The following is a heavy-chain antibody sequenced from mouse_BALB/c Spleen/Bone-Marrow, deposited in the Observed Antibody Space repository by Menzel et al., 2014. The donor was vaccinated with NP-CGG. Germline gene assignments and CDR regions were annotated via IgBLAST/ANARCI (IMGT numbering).Heavy chain of an antibody. Sequence: VQGVESGPGLEAPSQSLSITCTVSGFSLTSYGVRWVRQPPGKGLEWLGVIWAGGSTNYNSALMSRLSISKDNSKSQVFLKMNSPQTDDTAMYYCARDRGDYVFAYWGQGTLVTVSA. J-gene: IGHJ3*01. CDR2: IWAGGST. CDR3: ARDRGDYVFAY. D-gene: IGHD2-4*01. V-gene: IGHV2-9*02. CDR1: GFSLTSYG.